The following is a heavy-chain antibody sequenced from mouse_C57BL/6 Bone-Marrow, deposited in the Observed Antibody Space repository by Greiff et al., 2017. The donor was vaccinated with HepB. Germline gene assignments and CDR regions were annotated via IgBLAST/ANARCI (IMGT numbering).Heavy chain of an antibody. D-gene: IGHD2-4*01. Sequence: QVHVKQPGAELVKPGASVKLSCKASGYTFTSYWMHWVKQRPGQGLEWIGMIHPNSGSTNYNEKFKSKATLTVDNTSSTAYMQLSSLTSEDSAVYYCTRRGIYDYALYYWGQGTTLTVSS. CDR3: TRRGIYDYALYY. CDR1: GYTFTSYW. V-gene: IGHV1-64*01. CDR2: IHPNSGST. J-gene: IGHJ2*01.